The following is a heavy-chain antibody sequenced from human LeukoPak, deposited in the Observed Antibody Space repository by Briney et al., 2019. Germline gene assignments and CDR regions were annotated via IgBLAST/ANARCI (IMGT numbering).Heavy chain of an antibody. J-gene: IGHJ3*02. D-gene: IGHD1-1*01. CDR2: ISSSGSTK. CDR1: GFTFSSYE. V-gene: IGHV3-48*03. CDR3: ARENERMEGTEAFDI. Sequence: GGSLRLSSAASGFTFSSYEIIWLRQAPGRGLEWVSYISSSGSTKYYADPVKGRFTISRDNAKNSLSLQMNSLRAEDTAVYYCARENERMEGTEAFDIWGQGTMVTVSS.